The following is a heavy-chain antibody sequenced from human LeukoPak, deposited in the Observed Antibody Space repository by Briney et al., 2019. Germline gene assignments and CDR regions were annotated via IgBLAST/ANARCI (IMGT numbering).Heavy chain of an antibody. CDR1: GGTFSSYA. Sequence: SVTVSCKASGGTFSSYAISWVRQAPGQGLEWMGGNIPIFGTANYAQKFQGRVTITTDESTSTAYMELSSLRSEDTAVYYCARDDVVVPAAIEGGDYYYYYVDVWGKGTTVTGSS. J-gene: IGHJ6*03. V-gene: IGHV1-69*05. D-gene: IGHD2-2*02. CDR3: ARDDVVVPAAIEGGDYYYYYVDV. CDR2: NIPIFGTA.